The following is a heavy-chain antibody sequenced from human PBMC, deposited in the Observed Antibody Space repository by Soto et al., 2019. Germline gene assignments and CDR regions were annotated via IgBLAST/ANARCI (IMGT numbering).Heavy chain of an antibody. V-gene: IGHV3-11*06. CDR3: ARHHGLRTPFHN. CDR2: VSSSSTYT. J-gene: IGHJ4*02. Sequence: QVQLVESGGGLDEPGGSLRLSCAASGFTFIDYYMSWIRQAPGKGLEWVSYVSSSSTYTKYADSVTGRFTISRDNAKNSLYLQIDSLRAEDTAVYFCARHHGLRTPFHNWGQGTLVTVSS. D-gene: IGHD5-12*01. CDR1: GFTFIDYY.